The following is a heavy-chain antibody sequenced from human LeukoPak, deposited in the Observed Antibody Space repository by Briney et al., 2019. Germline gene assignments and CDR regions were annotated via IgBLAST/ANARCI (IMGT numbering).Heavy chain of an antibody. CDR1: GFTVSSNY. V-gene: IGHV3-53*01. CDR2: IYSGGST. J-gene: IGHJ4*02. CDR3: ARDPPMITFGGVIVPKNDTEDY. D-gene: IGHD3-16*02. Sequence: GGSLRLSCAASGFTVSSNYMSWVRQAPGKGLEWVSVIYSGGSTYYADSVRGRFTISRDNSKNTLYLQMNSLRAEDTAVYYCARDPPMITFGGVIVPKNDTEDYWGQGTLVTVSS.